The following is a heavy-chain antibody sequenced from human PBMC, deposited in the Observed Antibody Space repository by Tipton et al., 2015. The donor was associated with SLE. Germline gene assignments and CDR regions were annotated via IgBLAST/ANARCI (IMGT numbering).Heavy chain of an antibody. D-gene: IGHD3-16*01. J-gene: IGHJ4*02. Sequence: TLSLTCTVSGGSINSNNYYWGWIRQPPGKGLEWIGYIYYSGSTNYNPSLKSRVTISVDRSKNQFSLKLSSVTAADTAVYYCARWDRGKFDHWGQGTLVTVSS. CDR2: IYYSGST. V-gene: IGHV4-61*05. CDR3: ARWDRGKFDH. CDR1: GGSINSNNYY.